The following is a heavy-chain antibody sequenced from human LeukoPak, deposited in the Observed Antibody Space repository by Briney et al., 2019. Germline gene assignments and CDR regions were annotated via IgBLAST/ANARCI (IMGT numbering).Heavy chain of an antibody. V-gene: IGHV4-59*01. Sequence: SETLSLTCTVSGGSISSYYWTWIRQAPGNGLEWIGYIYYTGSTNYNPSLKSRVTISVDTSKSQFSLKLSSVTAADTAVYYCARGRDLYYGSGSSDYWGQGTLVTVSS. D-gene: IGHD3-10*01. CDR3: ARGRDLYYGSGSSDY. J-gene: IGHJ4*02. CDR1: GGSISSYY. CDR2: IYYTGST.